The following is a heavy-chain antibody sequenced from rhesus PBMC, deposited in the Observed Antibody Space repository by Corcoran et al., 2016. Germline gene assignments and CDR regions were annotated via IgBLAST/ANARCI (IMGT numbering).Heavy chain of an antibody. CDR3: TRRGYCSGIYCSGSGYGLDS. CDR2: ISESGVTI. V-gene: IGHV3S26*01. J-gene: IGHJ6*01. D-gene: IGHD2-27*01. CDR1: GFTFSSYV. Sequence: DVQLVESGGGLVTPGGSLRLSCVASGFTFSSYVMHWVRQAPGKGLECFSVISESGVTIYYAVCVEVRFTISRDNAKNSLLLQMNRLRAEDTAVYYCTRRGYCSGIYCSGSGYGLDSWGQGVVVTVSS.